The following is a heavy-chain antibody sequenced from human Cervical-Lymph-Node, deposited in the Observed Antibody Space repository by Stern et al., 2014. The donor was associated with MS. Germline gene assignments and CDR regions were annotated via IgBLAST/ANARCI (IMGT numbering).Heavy chain of an antibody. V-gene: IGHV1-69*06. Sequence: QMQLVQSGAEVKKPGSSVKVSCKASGGTFNNYAISWVRQAPGQGLEWMGGVIPFFGTTNYAQKFQGRVTISTDKSTNTAYMELTSLRSEDTAVYYCSRAHTDQRGEVDYWGQGTLVTVSS. CDR2: VIPFFGTT. CDR1: GGTFNNYA. J-gene: IGHJ4*02. D-gene: IGHD3-10*01. CDR3: SRAHTDQRGEVDY.